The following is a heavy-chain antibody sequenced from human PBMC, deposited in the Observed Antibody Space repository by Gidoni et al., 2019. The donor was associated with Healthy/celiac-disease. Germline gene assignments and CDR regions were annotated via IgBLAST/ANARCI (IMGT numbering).Heavy chain of an antibody. CDR1: GFTFSSYS. J-gene: IGHJ4*02. CDR2: ISSSSSYI. Sequence: EVQLVESGGGLVKPGGSLRRSCAASGFTFSSYSMNWVRQAPGQGVEWGSSISSSSSYIYYADSVKGRFTISRDNAKNSLYLQMNSLRAEDTAVYYCARARDFDYWGQGTLVTVSS. CDR3: ARARDFDY. V-gene: IGHV3-21*01.